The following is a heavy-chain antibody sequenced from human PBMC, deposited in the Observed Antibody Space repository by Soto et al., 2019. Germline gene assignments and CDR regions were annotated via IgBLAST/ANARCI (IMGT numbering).Heavy chain of an antibody. CDR1: GGSISGYY. Sequence: SETLSLTCTVSGGSISGYYWSWIRQPPGKGLEWIGYIHYSGSTNHNPSLKSRVTISVDTSKNQISLKLRSVTAADTAVYYCARVLFGRGNWFDPWGQGTLVTSPQ. D-gene: IGHD3-3*01. V-gene: IGHV4-59*01. CDR3: ARVLFGRGNWFDP. J-gene: IGHJ5*02. CDR2: IHYSGST.